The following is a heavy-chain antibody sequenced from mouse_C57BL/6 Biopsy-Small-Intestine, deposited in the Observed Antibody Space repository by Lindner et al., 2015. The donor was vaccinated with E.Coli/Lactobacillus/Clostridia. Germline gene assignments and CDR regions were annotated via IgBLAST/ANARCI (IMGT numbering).Heavy chain of an antibody. CDR1: GFNIKDYY. CDR3: TRYYYGSTIYFDY. V-gene: IGHV14-2*01. J-gene: IGHJ2*01. Sequence: VQLQESGAELVKPGAPVKLSCTVSGFNIKDYYIHWVKQRTEQGLEWIGRIDPEDGETKYAPKFQGKATITADTSSNTAYLQLSSLTSEDTAVYFCTRYYYGSTIYFDYWGQGTTLTVSS. CDR2: IDPEDGET. D-gene: IGHD1-1*01.